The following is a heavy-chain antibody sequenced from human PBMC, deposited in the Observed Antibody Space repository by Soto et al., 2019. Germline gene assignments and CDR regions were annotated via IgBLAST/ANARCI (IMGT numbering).Heavy chain of an antibody. CDR2: INQHGSAT. J-gene: IGHJ4*02. D-gene: IGHD6-19*01. V-gene: IGHV3-7*05. CDR3: ARGYQWLEKD. Sequence: EVQLVESGGGLVQPGGSLRLSCAASEFTFSNYWMTWVRQAPGKGLEWVANINQHGSATYYVDSVKGRFNISRDNAKHSLYLQMNSLRAEDTAVYYCARGYQWLEKDWGQGTLVTVSS. CDR1: EFTFSNYW.